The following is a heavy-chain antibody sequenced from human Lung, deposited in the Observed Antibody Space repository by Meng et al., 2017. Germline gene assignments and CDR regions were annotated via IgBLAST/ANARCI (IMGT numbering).Heavy chain of an antibody. Sequence: QVSRQQWGPGLLKPSETLSLNCVVSGGSFSDYYWSWIRQPPGKGLEWIGEINHSGSTNYNPSLESRATISVDTSQNNLSLKLSSVTAADSAVYYCARGPTTMAHDFDYWGQGTLVTVSS. J-gene: IGHJ4*02. D-gene: IGHD4-11*01. CDR2: INHSGST. V-gene: IGHV4-34*01. CDR3: ARGPTTMAHDFDY. CDR1: GGSFSDYY.